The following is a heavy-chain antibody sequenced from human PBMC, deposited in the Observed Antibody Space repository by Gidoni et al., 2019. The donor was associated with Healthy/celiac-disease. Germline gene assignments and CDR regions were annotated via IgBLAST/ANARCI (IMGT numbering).Heavy chain of an antibody. CDR3: ARYLNYYDSSGYYEGWFDP. V-gene: IGHV4-59*01. Sequence: QVQLQESGPGLVKPSETLSLTCTVSGGSISSSYWSWIRQPPGKGLEWIGYIYYSGSTNYNPSLKSRVTISVDTSKNQFSLKLSSVTAADTAVYYCARYLNYYDSSGYYEGWFDPWGQGTLVTVSS. CDR1: GGSISSSY. D-gene: IGHD3-22*01. CDR2: IYYSGST. J-gene: IGHJ5*02.